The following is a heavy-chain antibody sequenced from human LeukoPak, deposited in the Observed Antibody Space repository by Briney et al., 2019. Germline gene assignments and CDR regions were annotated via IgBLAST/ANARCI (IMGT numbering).Heavy chain of an antibody. CDR2: FDPEDGET. V-gene: IGHV1-24*01. D-gene: IGHD1-26*01. J-gene: IGHJ1*01. Sequence: GASVKVSCKVSGYTLTYLAMHWVRQAPGKGLEWMGGFDPEDGETIYAQNFQGRVTMTEDTSTDTAYMELSSLRSEDTAVYYCATNSGSYFLHWGQGTLVTVSS. CDR3: ATNSGSYFLH. CDR1: GYTLTYLA.